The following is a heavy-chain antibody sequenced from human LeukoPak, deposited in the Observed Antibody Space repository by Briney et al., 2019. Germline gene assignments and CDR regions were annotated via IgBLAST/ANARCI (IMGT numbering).Heavy chain of an antibody. Sequence: GRSLRLSCAASGFTFSSYGMHWVRQDPGKGLEWVAVISYDGSNKYYADSVKGRFTISRDNSKNPLYLQMNSLRAEDTAVYYCAKGFTRGGWFDPWGQETLVTVSS. CDR2: ISYDGSNK. CDR1: GFTFSSYG. V-gene: IGHV3-30*18. CDR3: AKGFTRGGWFDP. D-gene: IGHD3-3*01. J-gene: IGHJ5*02.